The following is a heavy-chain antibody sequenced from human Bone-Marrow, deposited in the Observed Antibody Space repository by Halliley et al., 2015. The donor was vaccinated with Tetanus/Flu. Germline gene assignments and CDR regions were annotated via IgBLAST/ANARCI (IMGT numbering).Heavy chain of an antibody. CDR1: GGSITDYY. V-gene: IGHV4-59*01. Sequence: TLSLTCTVSGGSITDYYWSWIRQPPGKGLEWIGYIYSSGNTDSNPSLKSRVTISVDTSKNQFSLKLSSVTAADTAVYYCARDPYGSGSYYNGGMDVWGQGTTVTVSS. CDR3: ARDPYGSGSYYNGGMDV. J-gene: IGHJ6*02. CDR2: IYSSGNT. D-gene: IGHD3-10*01.